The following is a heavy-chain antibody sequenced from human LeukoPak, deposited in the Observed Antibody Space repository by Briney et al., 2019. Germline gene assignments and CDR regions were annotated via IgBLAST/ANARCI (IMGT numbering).Heavy chain of an antibody. V-gene: IGHV3-23*01. J-gene: IGHJ4*02. Sequence: GGSLSLSCAVSGFTFSRLAMRWVRRSPGKGLEGVPGIGGSGGSTYYADSVKGRFTISRDNSKNPLYLQMNSLRAEDTAVYYCAKFYSSGWSHFDYWRQGTLVTVSS. CDR3: AKFYSSGWSHFDY. D-gene: IGHD6-19*01. CDR1: GFTFSRLA. CDR2: IGGSGGST.